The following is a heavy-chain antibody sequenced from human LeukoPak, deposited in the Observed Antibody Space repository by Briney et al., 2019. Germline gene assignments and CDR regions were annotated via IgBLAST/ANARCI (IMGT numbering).Heavy chain of an antibody. D-gene: IGHD3-3*01. J-gene: IGHJ4*02. V-gene: IGHV3-23*01. CDR2: ISGSGGST. Sequence: PGGSLRLSCAASGFTFSSYWMSWVRQAPGKGLEWVSAISGSGGSTYYADSVKGRFTISRDNSKNTLYLQMNSLRAEDTAVYYCAKLFLGFTTTEPDYFDYWGQGTLVTVSS. CDR1: GFTFSSYW. CDR3: AKLFLGFTTTEPDYFDY.